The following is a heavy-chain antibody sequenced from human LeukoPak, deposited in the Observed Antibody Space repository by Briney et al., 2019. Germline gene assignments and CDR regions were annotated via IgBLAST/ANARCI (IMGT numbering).Heavy chain of an antibody. CDR3: ARDRRYCTNGVCLNNWFDP. CDR2: IYTSGST. J-gene: IGHJ5*02. Sequence: PSETLSLTCTVSGGSISSYYWSWIRQPAGKGLEWIGRIYTSGSTNYNPSLKSRVTMSVDTSKNQFSLKLSSVTAADTAVYYCARDRRYCTNGVCLNNWFDPWGQGTLVTVSS. V-gene: IGHV4-4*07. CDR1: GGSISSYY. D-gene: IGHD2-8*01.